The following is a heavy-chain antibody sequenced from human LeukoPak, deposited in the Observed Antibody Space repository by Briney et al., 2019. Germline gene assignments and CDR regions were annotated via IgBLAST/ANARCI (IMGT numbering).Heavy chain of an antibody. Sequence: GRSLRLSCAASGFTFSSFGMHWVRQAPGKGLEWVTVISYDGSKKYYADSVKGRFTISRDNSKNTLYLQMNSLRAEDTAVYYCAKEPAAGGPQDYWGQGTLVTVSS. CDR3: AKEPAAGGPQDY. J-gene: IGHJ4*02. V-gene: IGHV3-30*18. CDR1: GFTFSSFG. CDR2: ISYDGSKK. D-gene: IGHD6-13*01.